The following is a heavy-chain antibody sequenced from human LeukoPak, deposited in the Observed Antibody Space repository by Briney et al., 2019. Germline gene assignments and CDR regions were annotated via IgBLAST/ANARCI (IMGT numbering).Heavy chain of an antibody. Sequence: SETLSLTCTITGGSTSNYYWNWIRQPPGKGLEWIGYIYYTGSTKYNPSLKSRVTISLGTSKNQFSLKLSSVTAADTAVYYCARLGGIAAAGTLGYWGQGTLVTVSS. CDR1: GGSTSNYY. CDR3: ARLGGIAAAGTLGY. CDR2: IYYTGST. J-gene: IGHJ4*02. D-gene: IGHD6-13*01. V-gene: IGHV4-59*08.